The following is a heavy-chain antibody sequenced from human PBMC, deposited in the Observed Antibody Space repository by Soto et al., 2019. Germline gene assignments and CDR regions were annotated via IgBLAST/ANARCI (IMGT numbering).Heavy chain of an antibody. J-gene: IGHJ4*02. Sequence: PSETLSLTCAIYGGTFSSQSRSWVRQPPGKGLEWVGEIGHGGSTNYNPSLKSRVTISGDTSKNQFSLELRSLTAADTGVYCCAAYDVGTIIQDYWGQGTRVTVSS. CDR3: AAYDVGTIIQDY. V-gene: IGHV4-34*08. CDR2: IGHGGST. CDR1: GGTFSSQS. D-gene: IGHD2-21*02.